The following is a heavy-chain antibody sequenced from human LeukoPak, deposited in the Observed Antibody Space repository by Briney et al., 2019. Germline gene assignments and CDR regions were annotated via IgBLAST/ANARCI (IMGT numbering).Heavy chain of an antibody. V-gene: IGHV4-59*08. D-gene: IGHD6-6*01. CDR1: GGSISGYY. J-gene: IGHJ3*02. CDR2: IYYSGST. Sequence: SETLSLPCTVSGGSISGYYWSWIRQPPGKGLEWIGYIYYSGSTNYSPSLKSRLTISIDTSENQFSLKLSSVTAADTAVYYCAREYSSSSGRRAFDIWGQGTMVTVSS. CDR3: AREYSSSSGRRAFDI.